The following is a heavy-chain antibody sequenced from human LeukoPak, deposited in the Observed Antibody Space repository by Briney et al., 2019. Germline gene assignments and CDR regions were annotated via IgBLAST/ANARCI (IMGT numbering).Heavy chain of an antibody. Sequence: SETLSLTCTVSGGSFSGYYWTWIRRPAGKELEWIGRISASGSTNYNPSLKSRVTISVDTSKNQFSLNLSSVTAADTAVYHCARSSAWSPFDYWGQGALVTVSS. CDR1: GGSFSGYY. J-gene: IGHJ4*02. D-gene: IGHD6-19*01. V-gene: IGHV4-4*07. CDR3: ARSSAWSPFDY. CDR2: ISASGST.